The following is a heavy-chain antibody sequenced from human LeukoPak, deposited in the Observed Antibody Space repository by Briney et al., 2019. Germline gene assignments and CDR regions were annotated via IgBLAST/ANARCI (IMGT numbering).Heavy chain of an antibody. CDR3: ARETMVTTGSDAFDI. Sequence: ASVKVSCRASGYTFTGYYMHWVRQAPGKGLEWMGWINPNSGGTNYAQKFQGWVTMTRDTSISTAYMELSRLRSDDTAVYYCARETMVTTGSDAFDIWGQGTMVTVSS. CDR1: GYTFTGYY. CDR2: INPNSGGT. V-gene: IGHV1-2*04. D-gene: IGHD4/OR15-4a*01. J-gene: IGHJ3*02.